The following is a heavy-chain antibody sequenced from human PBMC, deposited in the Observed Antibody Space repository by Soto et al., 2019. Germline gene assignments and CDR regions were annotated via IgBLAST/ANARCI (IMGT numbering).Heavy chain of an antibody. J-gene: IGHJ4*02. CDR3: ARALPCVDLTLASRTRFYHFDH. D-gene: IGHD5-12*01. Sequence: PSETLSLTCTVSGGSITSGVYYWTWIRQPPGKGLEWIGHIYYSGNTFYYNPSLKSRLTISVDTSENQFSLKVTSVTAADTAVYYCARALPCVDLTLASRTRFYHFDHWGQGTLVTVSS. CDR2: IYYSGNTF. V-gene: IGHV4-31*03. CDR1: GGSITSGVYY.